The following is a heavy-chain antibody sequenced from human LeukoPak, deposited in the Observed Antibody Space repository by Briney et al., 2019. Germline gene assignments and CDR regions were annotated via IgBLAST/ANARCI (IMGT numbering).Heavy chain of an antibody. CDR1: RFTFSSYG. J-gene: IGHJ4*02. D-gene: IGHD2-21*02. CDR2: ISGSGGST. Sequence: PGGSLRLSCAASRFTFSSYGMSWVRQAPGKGLEWVSAISGSGGSTYYADSVKGRFSISRDNSKNTLDLQMNSLRAEDTAVYYCARGEKVTANIYYFDSWGQGTLVTVSS. CDR3: ARGEKVTANIYYFDS. V-gene: IGHV3-23*01.